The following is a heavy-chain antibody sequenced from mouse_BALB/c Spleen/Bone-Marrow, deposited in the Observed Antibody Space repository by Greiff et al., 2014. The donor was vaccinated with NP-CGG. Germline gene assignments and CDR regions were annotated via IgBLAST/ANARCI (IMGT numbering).Heavy chain of an antibody. CDR3: ARALTGTWFAY. Sequence: QVQLKESGPELVKPGASVKISCKASGYTFTRYYIHWVKQRPGQGLEWIGWIYPGNVNTKYNEKFKDKATLTADKSSSTAYVQLSSLTSEDSAVYFCARALTGTWFAYWGQGTLVTVSA. D-gene: IGHD4-1*01. CDR1: GYTFTRYY. CDR2: IYPGNVNT. J-gene: IGHJ3*01. V-gene: IGHV1S56*01.